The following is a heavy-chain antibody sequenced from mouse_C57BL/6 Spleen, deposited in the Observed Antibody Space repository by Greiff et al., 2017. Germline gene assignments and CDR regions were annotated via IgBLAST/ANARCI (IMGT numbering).Heavy chain of an antibody. CDR1: GYSITSGYY. J-gene: IGHJ4*01. Sequence: EVQLKQSGPGLVKPSQSLSLTCSVTGYSITSGYYWNWIRQFPGNKLEWMGYISYDGSNNYNPSLKNRISITRDTSKNQFFLKLNSVTTEDTATYYCARGEGYDAMDYWGQGTSVTVSS. V-gene: IGHV3-6*01. CDR2: ISYDGSN. CDR3: ARGEGYDAMDY.